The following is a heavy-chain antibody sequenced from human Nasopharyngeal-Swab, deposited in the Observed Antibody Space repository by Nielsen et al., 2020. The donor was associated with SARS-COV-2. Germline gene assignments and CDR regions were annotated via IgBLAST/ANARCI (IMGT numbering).Heavy chain of an antibody. V-gene: IGHV3-23*01. Sequence: GESLKIPCAASGFTFSSYAMSWVRQAPGKGLEWVSAISGSGGSTYYADSVKGRFTISRDNSKNTLYLQMNSLRAEDTAVYYCAKGGSAEWPAFSYYGMDVWGQGTTVTVSS. D-gene: IGHD1-14*01. J-gene: IGHJ6*02. CDR2: ISGSGGST. CDR1: GFTFSSYA. CDR3: AKGGSAEWPAFSYYGMDV.